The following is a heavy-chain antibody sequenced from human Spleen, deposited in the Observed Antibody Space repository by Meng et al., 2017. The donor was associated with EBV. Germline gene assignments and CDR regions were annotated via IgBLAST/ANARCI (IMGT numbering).Heavy chain of an antibody. CDR1: GESFSGHY. CDR2: INESGIT. D-gene: IGHD3-16*02. CDR3: ARQSTYRLLDP. Sequence: QVRLNQWGAGLLKPSETRSLTGALYGESFSGHYWTWIRQPPGKGLEWIGEINESGITNYNPSLKSRVTLSIDTSERHFSLNLSSVTAADTAVYYCARQSTYRLLDPWGQGTLVTVSS. V-gene: IGHV4-34*01. J-gene: IGHJ5*02.